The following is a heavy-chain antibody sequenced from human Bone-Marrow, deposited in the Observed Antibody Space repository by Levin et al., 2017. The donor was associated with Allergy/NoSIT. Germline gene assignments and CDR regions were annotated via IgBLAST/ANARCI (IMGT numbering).Heavy chain of an antibody. J-gene: IGHJ6*02. CDR3: SRDVLGCRRSDRSPFPEYYYGMDV. CDR1: GGSITSSSYY. Sequence: SETLSLSCTVFGGSITSSSYYWGWVRQPPGKGLEWVGTIYFSGHTYYNPSLRSRVRLSLDTSKNQFSLRLTSVPAADPAIFYCSRDVLGCRRSDRSPFPEYYYGMDVWGQGTTVTVSS. CDR2: IYFSGHT. D-gene: IGHD2-8*01. V-gene: IGHV4-39*07.